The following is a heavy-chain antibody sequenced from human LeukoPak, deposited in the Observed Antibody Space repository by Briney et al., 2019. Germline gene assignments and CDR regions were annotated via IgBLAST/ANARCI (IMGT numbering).Heavy chain of an antibody. CDR3: ARVSNWGYSDH. CDR2: ISGRSSSI. J-gene: IGHJ4*01. Sequence: GGSLRLSCAASGFSLSLYSMNWVRQAPGKGLEWLSYISGRSSSIYYADSVKGRFTISRDNGKNSLYLQMNTVRAEDTAVYFCARVSNWGYSDHWGHGTLVTVSS. CDR1: GFSLSLYS. V-gene: IGHV3-48*01. D-gene: IGHD7-27*01.